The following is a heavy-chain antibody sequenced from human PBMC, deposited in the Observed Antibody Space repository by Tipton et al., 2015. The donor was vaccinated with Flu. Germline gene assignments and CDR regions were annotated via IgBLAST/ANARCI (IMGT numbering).Heavy chain of an antibody. Sequence: QLVQSGGGLVQPGGSLRLSCAASGFTFSNYWMHWVRQAPGKGLEWVANMKQDGSEIYYLDSVKGRFTISRDNANNSLYLQMSSLRPEDTAVYYCTRAIAAAGSYWGQGTLVTVSS. CDR2: MKQDGSEI. J-gene: IGHJ4*02. CDR3: TRAIAAAGSY. V-gene: IGHV3-7*04. CDR1: GFTFSNYW. D-gene: IGHD6-13*01.